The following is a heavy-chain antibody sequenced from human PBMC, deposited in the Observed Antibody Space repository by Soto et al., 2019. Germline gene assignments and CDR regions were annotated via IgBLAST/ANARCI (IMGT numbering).Heavy chain of an antibody. J-gene: IGHJ4*02. CDR1: GFTLTYYP. CDR3: ARASLGYTCAL. V-gene: IGHV3-30-3*01. D-gene: IGHD5-18*01. CDR2: LSSDGTTE. Sequence: GGSLRLSCAASGFTLTYYPMHWVRQSPGKGLEWVAALSSDGTTEQYADSVKGRFTVSRDISKKTLYLQMNSLRPEDTAVYYCARASLGYTCALWGQGTLVTVS.